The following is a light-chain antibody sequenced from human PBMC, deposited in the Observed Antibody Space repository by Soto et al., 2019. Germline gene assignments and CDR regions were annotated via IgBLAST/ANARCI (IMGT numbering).Light chain of an antibody. Sequence: QSVLTQPPSASGTPGQRVTISCSGISSNIGSNTVNWYQQLPGTAPKLLIYSNNQRPSGVPDRFSGSKSGTSASLAISGLQSEDEADYYCAAWDDSLNALVFGTGTKLTVL. J-gene: IGLJ1*01. CDR1: SSNIGSNT. V-gene: IGLV1-44*01. CDR2: SNN. CDR3: AAWDDSLNALV.